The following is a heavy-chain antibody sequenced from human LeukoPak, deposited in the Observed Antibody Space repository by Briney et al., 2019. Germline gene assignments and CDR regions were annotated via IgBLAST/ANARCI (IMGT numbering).Heavy chain of an antibody. Sequence: ASVKVSCKASGHPFTGSYIHWVRQAPGQGLEWKGWISGNSGGTKYAQKFQGRVTMTRDTSISTAYMELSRLKSDDTAVYFCARADPIDYWGQGTLVTVSS. CDR3: ARADPIDY. V-gene: IGHV1-2*02. CDR2: ISGNSGGT. J-gene: IGHJ4*02. CDR1: GHPFTGSY.